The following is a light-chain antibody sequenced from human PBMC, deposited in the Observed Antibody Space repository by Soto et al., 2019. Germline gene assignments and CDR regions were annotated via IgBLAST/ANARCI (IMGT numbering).Light chain of an antibody. CDR3: QQLNGYQLA. Sequence: DIQLTQSPSFLSASVGDTVTITCRASQGMSTYLSWYQQKPGKVPKLLIRSASSLQSGVPPRFSGGGSGTEFTPTIITRQPDDSGIYYCQQLNGYQLAFGGGTNVEIK. CDR2: SAS. CDR1: QGMSTY. J-gene: IGKJ4*01. V-gene: IGKV1-9*01.